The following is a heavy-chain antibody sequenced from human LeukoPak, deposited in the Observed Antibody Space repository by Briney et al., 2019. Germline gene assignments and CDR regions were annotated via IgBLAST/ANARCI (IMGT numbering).Heavy chain of an antibody. Sequence: ASVKVSCKASGYTFTSYDINWVRQATGQGLEWMGWMNPNSGNTGYAQKFQGRVTMTRNTSISTAYMELSRLRSDDTAVYYCARDRITFGGVMSMDVWGQGTTVTVSS. CDR2: MNPNSGNT. CDR3: ARDRITFGGVMSMDV. CDR1: GYTFTSYD. D-gene: IGHD3-16*01. J-gene: IGHJ6*02. V-gene: IGHV1-8*01.